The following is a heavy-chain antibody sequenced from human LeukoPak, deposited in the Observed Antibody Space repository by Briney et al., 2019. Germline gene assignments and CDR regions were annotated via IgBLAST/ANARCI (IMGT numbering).Heavy chain of an antibody. CDR3: ARDLSSPGPHSPHSMTLDY. Sequence: GGSLRLSCAASGFTFSSYGMHWVRQAPGKGLEWVAVIWYDGSNKFYADSVKGRFTISRDNSKNTMYLQMNSVRAEDTAVYYCARDLSSPGPHSPHSMTLDYWGQGTLVTVSS. CDR1: GFTFSSYG. CDR2: IWYDGSNK. D-gene: IGHD2-15*01. J-gene: IGHJ4*02. V-gene: IGHV3-33*01.